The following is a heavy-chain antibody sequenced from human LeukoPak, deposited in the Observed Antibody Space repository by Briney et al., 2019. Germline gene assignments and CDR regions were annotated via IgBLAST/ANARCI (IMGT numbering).Heavy chain of an antibody. CDR1: GYTFTSYY. V-gene: IGHV1-46*01. D-gene: IGHD2-2*01. Sequence: GASVKVSCKASGYTFTSYYMHWVRQAPGQGLEWMGIINPSGGSTSYAQKFQGRVTMTRDTSTSTVYMELSSLRSEDTAVYYCARDRPANYCSSTSCYSSYYYYGMDVWGQGTTVTVSS. J-gene: IGHJ6*02. CDR3: ARDRPANYCSSTSCYSSYYYYGMDV. CDR2: INPSGGST.